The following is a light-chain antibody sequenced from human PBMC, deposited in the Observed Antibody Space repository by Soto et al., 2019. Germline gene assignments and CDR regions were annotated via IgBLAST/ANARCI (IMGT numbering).Light chain of an antibody. Sequence: DIVMTQSPDSLAVSLGERATINCKSSQSVLYSSNTKNYLAWYQQKPGQPPKLLIYWASTRESGVPDRFSGSGAGTDFTRTMSSLQAEDVAVYYCQQYYRPWTFGQGTKVEIK. V-gene: IGKV4-1*01. CDR2: WAS. J-gene: IGKJ1*01. CDR1: QSVLYSSNTKNY. CDR3: QQYYRPWT.